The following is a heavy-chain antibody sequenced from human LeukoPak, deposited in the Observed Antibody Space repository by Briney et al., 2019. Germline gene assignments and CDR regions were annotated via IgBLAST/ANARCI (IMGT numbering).Heavy chain of an antibody. D-gene: IGHD3-22*01. CDR1: GGSFSGYY. CDR2: INHSGST. J-gene: IGHJ4*02. CDR3: ARAGERGYYYDSSGSPVDY. Sequence: SETLSLTCAVYGGSFSGYYWSWIRQPPGKGLEWIGEINHSGSTNYNPSLKSRVTISVDTSKNQFSLKLSSATAADTAVYYCARAGERGYYYDSSGSPVDYWGQGTLVTVSS. V-gene: IGHV4-34*01.